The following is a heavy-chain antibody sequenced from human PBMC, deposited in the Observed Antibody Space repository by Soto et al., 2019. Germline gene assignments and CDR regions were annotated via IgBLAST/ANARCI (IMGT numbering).Heavy chain of an antibody. J-gene: IGHJ3*02. CDR3: ATDLRATVAQDAFDI. V-gene: IGHV1-24*01. Sequence: GASVKVSCKVSGYTLTELSMHWVRQAPGKGLEWMGGFDPEDGETIYAQKFQGRVTMTEDTSTDTAYMELSSLRSEDTAVYYCATDLRATVAQDAFDIWGQGTMVTVSS. D-gene: IGHD4-17*01. CDR1: GYTLTELS. CDR2: FDPEDGET.